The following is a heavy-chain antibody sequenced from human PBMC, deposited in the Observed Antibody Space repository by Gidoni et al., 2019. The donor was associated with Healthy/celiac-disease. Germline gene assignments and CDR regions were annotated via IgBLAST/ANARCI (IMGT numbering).Heavy chain of an antibody. V-gene: IGHV4-34*01. Sequence: QVQLQQWGAGPLKTSETLSLTCAVNGGSFSGYYWSWIRQPPGKGLEWIGAINHSGSTNYNPSLKTRVTISVDTSKNQFSLKLSSVTAADTAVYYCARAEATIPCFDYWGQGTLVTVSS. D-gene: IGHD5-12*01. CDR2: INHSGST. CDR1: GGSFSGYY. CDR3: ARAEATIPCFDY. J-gene: IGHJ4*02.